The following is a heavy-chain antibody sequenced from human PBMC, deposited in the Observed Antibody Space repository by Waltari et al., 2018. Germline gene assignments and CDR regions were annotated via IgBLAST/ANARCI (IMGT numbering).Heavy chain of an antibody. J-gene: IGHJ2*01. CDR1: GFTFRSYA. V-gene: IGHV3-23*04. CDR2: ISGSDGRT. Sequence: EVQLVESGGGLVQPGGSLRLSCGASGFTFRSYAMSWVRQAPGRGLEWVSSISGSDGRTNYADSAKGRFTISRDNVKNTLFLQMNSLRADDAAVYYCAKDLGGFSGSHWYFDLWGRGTLVTVSS. D-gene: IGHD5-12*01. CDR3: AKDLGGFSGSHWYFDL.